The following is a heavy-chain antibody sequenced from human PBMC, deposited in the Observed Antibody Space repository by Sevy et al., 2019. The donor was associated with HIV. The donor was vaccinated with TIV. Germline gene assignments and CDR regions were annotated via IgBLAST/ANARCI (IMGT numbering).Heavy chain of an antibody. D-gene: IGHD6-19*01. CDR1: GFTISPYS. CDR2: ISSSSSYI. V-gene: IGHV3-21*01. CDR3: ARDRSVAGTKTFDY. Sequence: GGSLRLSCAASGFTISPYSMNWVRQAPGKGLEWVSSISSSSSYIYYIDSVKGRFTISRDNAKNSLYLQLNSLRVEDTAVYYCARDRSVAGTKTFDYWGQGTLVTVSS. J-gene: IGHJ4*02.